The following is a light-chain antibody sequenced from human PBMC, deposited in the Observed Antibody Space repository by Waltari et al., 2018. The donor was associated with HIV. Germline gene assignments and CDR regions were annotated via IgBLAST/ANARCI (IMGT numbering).Light chain of an antibody. CDR1: RSVGSS. V-gene: IGKV3-15*01. CDR2: GAS. CDR3: QQYSTWPLT. J-gene: IGKJ1*01. Sequence: EVVMTQSPATLLESPGKTANLSCRASRSVGSSLAWYHQKPGRSPRLIIYGASSRASDAPPTFSGSGAGTDFSLSISSLRSDDVGIYYCQQYSTWPLTFGRGTTLEIK.